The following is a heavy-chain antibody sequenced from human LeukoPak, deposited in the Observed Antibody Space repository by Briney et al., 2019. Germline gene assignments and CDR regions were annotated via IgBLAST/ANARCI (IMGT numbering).Heavy chain of an antibody. V-gene: IGHV4-59*01. CDR2: IYYSGST. CDR3: ARRLGFCSGGSCYPHHYNCFDP. J-gene: IGHJ5*02. Sequence: PSETLSLTCTVSGGSISSYYRSWIRQPPGKGLEWIGYIYYSGSTNFNPSLKSRVTMSLDTSKNQFSLKLSSVTAADTAVYYCARRLGFCSGGSCYPHHYNCFDPWGQGTLVTVSS. D-gene: IGHD2-15*01. CDR1: GGSISSYY.